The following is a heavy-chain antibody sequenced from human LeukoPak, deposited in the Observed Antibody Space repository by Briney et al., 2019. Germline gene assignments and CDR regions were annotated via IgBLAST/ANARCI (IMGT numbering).Heavy chain of an antibody. Sequence: GWSLRLSCTASGLTFSTSGFNWVRQAPGKGLDWVASIGPTGSDRYHADSIKGRFTISRDNANNFLYLQMNSLRAEDTAVYYCATETNGRHYDYWGQGTLLTVSS. D-gene: IGHD1-14*01. CDR3: ATETNGRHYDY. V-gene: IGHV3-21*01. CDR1: GLTFSTSG. J-gene: IGHJ4*02. CDR2: IGPTGSDR.